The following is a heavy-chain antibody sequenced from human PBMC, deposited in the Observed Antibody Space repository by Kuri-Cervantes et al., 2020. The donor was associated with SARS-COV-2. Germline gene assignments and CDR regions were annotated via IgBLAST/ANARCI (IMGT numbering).Heavy chain of an antibody. CDR1: GGSFSGYY. CDR3: ASGSGSYYSGFDY. CDR2: INHSGST. Sequence: ESLKISCAVYGGSFSGYYWSWIRQPPGKGLEWIGEINHSGSTNYNPSLKSRVTISVDTSKNQFSLKLGSVTAADTAVYYCASGSGSYYSGFDYWGQGTLVTVSS. V-gene: IGHV4-34*01. D-gene: IGHD3-10*01. J-gene: IGHJ4*02.